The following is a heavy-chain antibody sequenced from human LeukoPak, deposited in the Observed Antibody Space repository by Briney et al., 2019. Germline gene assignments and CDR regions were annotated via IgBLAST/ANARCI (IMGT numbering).Heavy chain of an antibody. CDR1: GFTFDDYA. D-gene: IGHD4-23*01. J-gene: IGHJ4*02. CDR2: ISWNSGSI. Sequence: GRSLRLSCAASGFTFDDYAMHWVRQAPGKGLEWVSGISWNSGSIGYADSVKGRFTISRDNAKNSLYLQMNSLRAEDMALYYYAKDLYGGNSGVFDYWGQGTLVTVSS. V-gene: IGHV3-9*03. CDR3: AKDLYGGNSGVFDY.